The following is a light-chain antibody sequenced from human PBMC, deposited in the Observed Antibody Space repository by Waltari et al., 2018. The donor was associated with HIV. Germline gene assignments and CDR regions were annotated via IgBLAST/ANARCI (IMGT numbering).Light chain of an antibody. CDR3: QSYPASLTVSLI. Sequence: QSVLTQPPSVSGAPGQRVTIPCTGNSSNIGAGYDVHWSQQLPGKAPKLLISDNTNRPSGVPDRFSGSKSGTSASLAITGLRAEDEADYYCQSYPASLTVSLIFGGGTRLTVL. CDR2: DNT. V-gene: IGLV1-40*01. J-gene: IGLJ2*01. CDR1: SSNIGAGYD.